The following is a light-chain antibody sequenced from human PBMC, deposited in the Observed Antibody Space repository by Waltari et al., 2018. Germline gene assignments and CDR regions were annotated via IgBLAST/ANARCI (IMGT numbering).Light chain of an antibody. J-gene: IGKJ4*01. CDR2: GAS. CDR1: QDIYIH. Sequence: DIQMTQSPSSLSASVGDRVTLTCRASQDIYIHLAWYQQKPGEVPKLLIYGASTLHSGVPSRFSGRRSGTDFTLTISSLQPEDFATYYCQKYNDVPQPFGGGTKVE. V-gene: IGKV1-27*01. CDR3: QKYNDVPQP.